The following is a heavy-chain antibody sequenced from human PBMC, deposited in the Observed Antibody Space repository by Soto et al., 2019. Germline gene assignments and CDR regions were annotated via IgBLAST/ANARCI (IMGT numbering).Heavy chain of an antibody. Sequence: PSETLSLTCAVYGGSFSGYYWSWIRQPPGKGLEWIGEINHSGSTNYNPSLKSRVTISVDTSKNQFSLKLSSVTAADTAVYYCARVFEYCSGGSCSNWFDPWGQGTLVTVSS. CDR2: INHSGST. CDR3: ARVFEYCSGGSCSNWFDP. J-gene: IGHJ5*02. D-gene: IGHD2-15*01. CDR1: GGSFSGYY. V-gene: IGHV4-34*01.